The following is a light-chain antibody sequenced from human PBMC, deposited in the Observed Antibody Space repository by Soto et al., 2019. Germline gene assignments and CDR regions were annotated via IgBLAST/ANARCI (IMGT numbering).Light chain of an antibody. CDR2: GVI. CDR1: SSDVGGYNY. CDR3: VSYTSSSTRKV. J-gene: IGLJ3*02. V-gene: IGLV2-14*01. Sequence: QSALTQPASVSGSPGQSITISCTGTSSDVGGYNYVSWYQQHPGKAPKLIIYGVINRPSGVSNRFSGSKSGNTASLTISGLQAEDEADYYCVSYTSSSTRKVFGGGTKLTVL.